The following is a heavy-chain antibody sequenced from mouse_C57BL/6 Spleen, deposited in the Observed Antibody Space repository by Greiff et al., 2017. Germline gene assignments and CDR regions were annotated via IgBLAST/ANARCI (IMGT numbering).Heavy chain of an antibody. D-gene: IGHD2-5*01. Sequence: QVQLQQSGPGLVQPSQSLSITCTVSGFSLTSYGVHWVRQSPGKGLEWLGVIGSGGSTDYNAAFISRLSISKDNSKSQVFFKMNSLQADDTAIYYCARNGDYSKGVDYWGQGTTLTVSS. CDR1: GFSLTSYG. J-gene: IGHJ2*01. V-gene: IGHV2-2*01. CDR2: IGSGGST. CDR3: ARNGDYSKGVDY.